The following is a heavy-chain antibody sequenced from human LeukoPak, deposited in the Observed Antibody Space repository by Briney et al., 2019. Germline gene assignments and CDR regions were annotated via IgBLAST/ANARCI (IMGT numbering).Heavy chain of an antibody. D-gene: IGHD1-26*01. CDR1: GYTFTSYY. CDR2: INPSGGST. Sequence: ASVKVSCKASGYTFTSYYMHWVRQAPGQGLEWMGIINPSGGSTSYAQKFQGRVTMTRDKSTRTVHMDVSSRGAQDTAVYYCARDLVGAQSRDYWGQGTLVTVSS. J-gene: IGHJ4*02. V-gene: IGHV1-46*03. CDR3: ARDLVGAQSRDY.